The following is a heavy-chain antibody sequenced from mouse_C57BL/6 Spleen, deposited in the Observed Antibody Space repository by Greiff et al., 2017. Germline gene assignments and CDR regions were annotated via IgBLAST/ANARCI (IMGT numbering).Heavy chain of an antibody. CDR2: IYPGSGNT. CDR3: ARSGADYYGSSYGYFDV. V-gene: IGHV1-84*01. CDR1: GYTFTDYY. D-gene: IGHD1-1*01. J-gene: IGHJ1*03. Sequence: QVQLQQSGPELVKPGASVKISCKASGYTFTDYYINWVKQRPGQGLEWIGWIYPGSGNTKYNEKFKGKATLTVDTSSSTAYMQLSSLTSEDSAVYFCARSGADYYGSSYGYFDVWGTGTTVTVSS.